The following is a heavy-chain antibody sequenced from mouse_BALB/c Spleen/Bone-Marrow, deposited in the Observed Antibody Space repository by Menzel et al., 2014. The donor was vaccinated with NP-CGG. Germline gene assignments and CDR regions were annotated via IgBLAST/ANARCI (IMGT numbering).Heavy chain of an antibody. V-gene: IGHV14-3*02. CDR2: IDAAYGNS. J-gene: IGHJ4*01. CDR3: ARYGY. CDR1: GFNIKDTY. Sequence: VQLQQSGAELVKPGASVKLTCTGSGFNIKDTYMHWVKQRPERGLEWIGRIDAAYGNSKYDPKFQGKATITADTSSNTGYLQLSSLTSEDTAVYYCARYGYWGQGTSVTVSS. D-gene: IGHD1-1*02.